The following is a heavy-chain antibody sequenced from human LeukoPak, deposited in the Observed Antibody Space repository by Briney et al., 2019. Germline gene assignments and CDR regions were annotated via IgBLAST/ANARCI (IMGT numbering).Heavy chain of an antibody. CDR1: GGSFSGYY. V-gene: IGHV4-34*01. Sequence: SETLSLTCAVYGGSFSGYYWSWIRQPPGKGLEWIGEINHSGSTNYNPSLKSRVTISVDTSKNQFSLKLSSVTAADTAVYYCARDRDTSGRQIDYWGQGTLVTVSS. CDR3: ARDRDTSGRQIDY. J-gene: IGHJ4*02. CDR2: INHSGST. D-gene: IGHD6-25*01.